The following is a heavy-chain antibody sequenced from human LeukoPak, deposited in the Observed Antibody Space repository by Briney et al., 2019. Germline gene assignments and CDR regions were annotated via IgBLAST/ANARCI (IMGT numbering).Heavy chain of an antibody. V-gene: IGHV3-33*01. CDR1: GFTLSRYG. D-gene: IGHD2-2*01. CDR3: ARDALYCSSTSCYYYGMDV. CDR2: VWYDGSNK. J-gene: IGHJ6*02. Sequence: GGCLRLSSAASGFTLSRYGMHWVRDAPGKGLEWGAVVWYDGSNKYYADSVKGRFTISRDTSKNTLYLQMNSLRVEDTAVYYCARDALYCSSTSCYYYGMDVWGQGTTVTVSS.